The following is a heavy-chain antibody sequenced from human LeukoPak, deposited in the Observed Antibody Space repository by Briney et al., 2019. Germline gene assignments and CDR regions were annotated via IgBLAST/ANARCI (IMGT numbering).Heavy chain of an antibody. V-gene: IGHV3-64*01. CDR3: ARYSDSSYTD. Sequence: PGGSLRLSCAASGFTFSNYAMHWVRQAPGKGLEYVSAISTDGGGTYYANSVKGRFTISRDNSKDTLYLQMDSLRGDDMAVYYGARYSDSSYTDWGQGTLATVSS. D-gene: IGHD6-6*01. CDR1: GFTFSNYA. CDR2: ISTDGGGT. J-gene: IGHJ4*02.